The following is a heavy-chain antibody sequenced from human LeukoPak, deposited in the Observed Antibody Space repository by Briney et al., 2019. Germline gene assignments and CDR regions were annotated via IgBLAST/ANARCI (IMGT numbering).Heavy chain of an antibody. D-gene: IGHD3-10*01. CDR3: VGGAPIGGFDY. CDR1: RYTFSNYD. V-gene: IGHV1-8*01. J-gene: IGHJ4*02. CDR2: MSPNSGNT. Sequence: ASVKVSCKASRYTFSNYDINWVRQATGQGREWMGWMSPNSGNTGYAQKFQGRVTMTRNTSISTAYMEMTSLRSEDTAVYYCVGGAPIGGFDYWGQGALVTVSS.